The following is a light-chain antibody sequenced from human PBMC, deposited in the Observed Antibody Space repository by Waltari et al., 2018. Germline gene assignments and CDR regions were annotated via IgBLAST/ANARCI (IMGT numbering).Light chain of an antibody. CDR2: QDT. CDR1: KLGDKY. J-gene: IGLJ3*02. V-gene: IGLV3-1*01. Sequence: SSALAQPPSVSVSPGQTASITCSGDKLGDKYASWYQQRPGHSPVLVIYQDTKRPSGIPERFSGSNSGNTATLTISGTQALDEADDYCQAWDSSTGVFGGGTKLTVL. CDR3: QAWDSSTGV.